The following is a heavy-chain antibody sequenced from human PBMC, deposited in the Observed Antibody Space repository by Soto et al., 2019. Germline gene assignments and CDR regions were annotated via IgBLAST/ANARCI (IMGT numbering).Heavy chain of an antibody. CDR1: GGSISSSNYY. Sequence: QLQLQESGPGLVKPSETLSLTCSVSGGSISSSNYYWGWIRQPPGKELEWIGSIYYSERSYYNPSLKSRVTMPIDTSKNQFSLKLSSVTAADTAVYYCASSYLGNYYVDYWGRGILVTVSS. D-gene: IGHD1-7*01. V-gene: IGHV4-39*01. CDR3: ASSYLGNYYVDY. CDR2: IYYSERS. J-gene: IGHJ4*02.